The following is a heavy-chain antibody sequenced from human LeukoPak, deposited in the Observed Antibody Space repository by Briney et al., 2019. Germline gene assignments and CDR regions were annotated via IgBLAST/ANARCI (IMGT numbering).Heavy chain of an antibody. CDR3: AKGPYYFDY. CDR2: ISWNSGNI. Sequence: GGSLRLSCAASGFTFDDFAMHWVRQVPGKGLEWVSGISWNSGNIGYADSVKGRFTISRDNAKSSLYLQMNSLRAEDTALYYCAKGPYYFDYWGQGTLVTVSS. J-gene: IGHJ4*02. V-gene: IGHV3-9*01. CDR1: GFTFDDFA.